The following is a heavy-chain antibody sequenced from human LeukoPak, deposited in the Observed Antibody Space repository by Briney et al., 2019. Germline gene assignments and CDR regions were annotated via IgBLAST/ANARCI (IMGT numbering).Heavy chain of an antibody. CDR3: ARAVTPPQYYYYYMDV. CDR2: IIPIVGTA. Sequence: SVKVSCKASGGTFSSYAISWVRQAPGQGLEWMGGIIPIVGTANYAQKFQGRVTITADESTSTAYMELSSLRSEDTAVYYCARAVTPPQYYYYYMDVWGKGTTVTVSS. V-gene: IGHV1-69*01. J-gene: IGHJ6*03. D-gene: IGHD4-11*01. CDR1: GGTFSSYA.